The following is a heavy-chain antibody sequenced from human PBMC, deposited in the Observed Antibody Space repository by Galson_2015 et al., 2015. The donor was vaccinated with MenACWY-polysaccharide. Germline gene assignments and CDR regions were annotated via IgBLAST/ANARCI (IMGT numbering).Heavy chain of an antibody. Sequence: SLRLSCAASGFSFSSYWMTWVRQAPGQGLQWVANINKEGTETYYADSVKGRFTISRDNAKNSVYLQMNSLSAEDTAMYYCVRTGRGYGFKFDRWGQGTLVIFSS. CDR2: INKEGTET. CDR1: GFSFSSYW. D-gene: IGHD3-10*01. V-gene: IGHV3-7*01. J-gene: IGHJ4*02. CDR3: VRTGRGYGFKFDR.